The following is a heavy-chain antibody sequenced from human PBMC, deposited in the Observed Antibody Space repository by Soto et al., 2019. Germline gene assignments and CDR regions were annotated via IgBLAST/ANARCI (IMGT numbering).Heavy chain of an antibody. D-gene: IGHD2-2*01. V-gene: IGHV4-59*01. Sequence: QVQLQESGPGLVKPSETLSLTCTVSGGSISSYYWSWIRQPPGKGLEWIGYIYYSGSTNYNPSLKSRVTISVDTSKNQFSLKLSSVTAADTAVYYCARAYCSSTSCYAPRYFDLWSRGTLVTVSS. J-gene: IGHJ2*01. CDR1: GGSISSYY. CDR3: ARAYCSSTSCYAPRYFDL. CDR2: IYYSGST.